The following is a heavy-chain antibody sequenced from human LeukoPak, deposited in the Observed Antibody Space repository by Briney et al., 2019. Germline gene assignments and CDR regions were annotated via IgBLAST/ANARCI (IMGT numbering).Heavy chain of an antibody. Sequence: ASVKVSCKASGYTFTGYYMHWVRQAPGQGLEWMGRINPNSGGTNYAQKFQGRVTMTRDTSISTAYMEPSRLRSDDTAVYYCARVSVGFLEWLLHDKCDAFDIWSQGTMATVSS. CDR2: INPNSGGT. V-gene: IGHV1-2*06. CDR3: ARVSVGFLEWLLHDKCDAFDI. D-gene: IGHD3-3*01. J-gene: IGHJ3*02. CDR1: GYTFTGYY.